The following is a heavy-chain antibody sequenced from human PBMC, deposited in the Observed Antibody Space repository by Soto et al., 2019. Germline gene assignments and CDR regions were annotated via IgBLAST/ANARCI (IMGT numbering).Heavy chain of an antibody. CDR1: GFTFSSYA. D-gene: IGHD3-9*01. Sequence: GGSLRLSCAASGFTFSSYAMSWVRQAPGKGLEWVSAISGSGGSTYYADSVKGRFTISRDNSKNTLYLQMNSLRAEDTAVYYCVNSLAFTLTGYYSYFDYWGQGTLVTVSS. CDR3: VNSLAFTLTGYYSYFDY. CDR2: ISGSGGST. J-gene: IGHJ4*02. V-gene: IGHV3-23*01.